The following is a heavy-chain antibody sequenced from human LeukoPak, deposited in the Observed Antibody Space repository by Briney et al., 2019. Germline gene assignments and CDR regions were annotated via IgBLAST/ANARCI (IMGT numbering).Heavy chain of an antibody. J-gene: IGHJ5*02. CDR1: GGSISGYY. CDR2: MYYSGST. V-gene: IGHV4-59*01. D-gene: IGHD2-15*01. CDR3: ARESCSGGSCYPST. Sequence: PSETLSLTCTVSGGSISGYYWSWTRQPPGKGLEWIGYMYYSGSTNYNPSLKSRVTISGDTSKNQFSLKLSSVTAADTAVYYRARESCSGGSCYPSTWGQGTLVTVSS.